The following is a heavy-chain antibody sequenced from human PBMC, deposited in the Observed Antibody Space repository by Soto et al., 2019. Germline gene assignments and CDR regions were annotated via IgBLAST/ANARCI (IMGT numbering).Heavy chain of an antibody. D-gene: IGHD6-13*01. V-gene: IGHV3-21*01. J-gene: IGHJ5*02. CDR2: ISSNSAYI. CDR3: TRDASRDSSARGWFDP. CDR1: GFTFRSFT. Sequence: GGSLRLSCAASGFTFRSFTMNWVRQAPGKGLEWVSTISSNSAYIYYTDALRGRFTISRDNAKNSLHLQMNSLRAEDTAVYYCTRDASRDSSARGWFDPWGPGTLVTAAS.